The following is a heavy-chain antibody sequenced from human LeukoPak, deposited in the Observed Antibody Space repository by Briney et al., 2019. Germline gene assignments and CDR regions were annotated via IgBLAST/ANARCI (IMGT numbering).Heavy chain of an antibody. CDR3: ARVSVVPAAMAFDI. V-gene: IGHV4-39*07. Sequence: SETLSLTCTVSGGSISSSSYYWGWIRQPPGKGLEWIGSIYYSGSTYYNPSLKSRVTISVDTSKNQFSLKLSSVTAADTAVYYCARVSVVPAAMAFDIWGQGTMVTVSS. CDR1: GGSISSSSYY. J-gene: IGHJ3*02. CDR2: IYYSGST. D-gene: IGHD2-2*01.